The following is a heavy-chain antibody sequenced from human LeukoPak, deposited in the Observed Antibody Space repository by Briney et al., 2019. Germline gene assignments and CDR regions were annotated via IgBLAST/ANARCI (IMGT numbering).Heavy chain of an antibody. V-gene: IGHV4-38-2*02. CDR2: IYHSGST. J-gene: IGHJ3*02. CDR3: ARVSAGLVPAGQGAFDI. Sequence: SETLSLTCTVSGYSLSSGYYWGWIRQPPGKGLEWIGSIYHSGSTYYNPSLKSRVTISVDTSKNQFSLKLSSVTAADTAVYYCARVSAGLVPAGQGAFDIWGQGTMVTVSS. CDR1: GYSLSSGYY. D-gene: IGHD2-2*01.